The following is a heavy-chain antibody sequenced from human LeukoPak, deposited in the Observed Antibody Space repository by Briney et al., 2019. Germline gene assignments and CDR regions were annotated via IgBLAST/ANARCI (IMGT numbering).Heavy chain of an antibody. D-gene: IGHD1-26*01. Sequence: GASVKVSCKASGYTFSTYGISWVRQAPGQGLEWMGWISAYNGNTNYAQKLQGRVTMTTDTSTSTAYMELRSLRSDDTAVYYCARDSGSSNYYGMDVWGQGTTVTVSS. CDR1: GYTFSTYG. J-gene: IGHJ6*02. CDR3: ARDSGSSNYYGMDV. CDR2: ISAYNGNT. V-gene: IGHV1-18*01.